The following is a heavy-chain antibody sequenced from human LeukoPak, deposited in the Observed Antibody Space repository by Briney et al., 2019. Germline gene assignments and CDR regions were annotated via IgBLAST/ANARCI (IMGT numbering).Heavy chain of an antibody. Sequence: PGGSLRLSCAASGFTLGNYEMIWVRQAPGKGLQWLSYISRSGSAIYYADSVKGRFTVSRDNAQNSLYLQMSSLRADDPAFYYCGSLLGYCRTNCPPSPDYWGQGTLVTVSS. CDR3: GSLLGYCRTNCPPSPDY. V-gene: IGHV3-48*03. J-gene: IGHJ4*02. D-gene: IGHD2-2*03. CDR2: ISRSGSAI. CDR1: GFTLGNYE.